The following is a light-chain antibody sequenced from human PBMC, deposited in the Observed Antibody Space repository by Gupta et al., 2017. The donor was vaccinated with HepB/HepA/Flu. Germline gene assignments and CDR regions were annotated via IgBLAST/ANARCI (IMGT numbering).Light chain of an antibody. J-gene: IGKJ3*01. CDR1: QLITSS. V-gene: IGKV1-39*01. CDR3: QQTDSTPST. Sequence: DIQMTQSPSSLSASVGDRVTITCRASQLITSSLNWYQQKLGKAPKSLIYSTSSLESGVPSRFSGSGSGTDFTLTISSLQPEDFATYYCQQTDSTPSTFGPGTKVDIK. CDR2: STS.